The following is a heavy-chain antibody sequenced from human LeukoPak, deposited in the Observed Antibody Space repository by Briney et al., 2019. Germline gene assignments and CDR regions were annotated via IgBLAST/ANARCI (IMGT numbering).Heavy chain of an antibody. D-gene: IGHD3-10*01. Sequence: GGSLRLSCAASGFTSRNYEMNWVRQAPGKGLEWVSFISSGGSTIHYADSVKGRFTISRDNAKNSLYLQMNSLRAEDTAVYYCARVGYYGSGSYHDAFDIWGQGTMVTVSS. V-gene: IGHV3-48*03. J-gene: IGHJ3*02. CDR2: ISSGGSTI. CDR3: ARVGYYGSGSYHDAFDI. CDR1: GFTSRNYE.